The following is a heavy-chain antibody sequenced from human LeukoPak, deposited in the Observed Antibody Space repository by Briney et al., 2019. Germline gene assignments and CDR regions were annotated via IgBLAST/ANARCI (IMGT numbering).Heavy chain of an antibody. CDR1: GFTFSSYE. CDR3: ARHLEQRPDY. Sequence: GGSLRLSCAASGFTFSSYEMNWVRQAPGKGLEWVSYISSSGSTMHYAGSVKGRFTISRDNAKNSLYLQMNSLRADDTAVYYCARHLEQRPDYWGQGTLVTVSS. J-gene: IGHJ4*02. CDR2: ISSSGSTM. D-gene: IGHD6-25*01. V-gene: IGHV3-48*03.